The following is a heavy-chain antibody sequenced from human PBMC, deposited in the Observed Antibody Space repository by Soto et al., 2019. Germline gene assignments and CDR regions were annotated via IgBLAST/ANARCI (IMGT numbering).Heavy chain of an antibody. J-gene: IGHJ6*02. D-gene: IGHD2-21*01. V-gene: IGHV1-69*13. CDR2: IIPIFRTA. CDR1: GYTFTTYF. CDR3: ARDSLIPSAADYYFDMDV. Sequence: ASVKVSCKASGYTFTTYFMPWGGRPPGKGPEWMGGIIPIFRTATYAQKFQGRVTITADGSTRTAYMELSGLTSEDTADYYCARDSLIPSAADYYFDMDVWGQGTTVTVSS.